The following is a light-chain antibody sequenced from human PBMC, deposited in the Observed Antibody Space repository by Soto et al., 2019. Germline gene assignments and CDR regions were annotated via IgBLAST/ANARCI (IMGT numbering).Light chain of an antibody. Sequence: QSVLTQPASVSGSPGQSITISCTGTSSDYVSWYQQHPGKAPKFLISEVSNRPSGISNRFSGSKSGNTASLTISGLQADDEADYYCSSSTSSSTYVFGTGTKSPS. CDR3: SSSTSSSTYV. V-gene: IGLV2-14*01. CDR2: EVS. CDR1: SSDY. J-gene: IGLJ1*01.